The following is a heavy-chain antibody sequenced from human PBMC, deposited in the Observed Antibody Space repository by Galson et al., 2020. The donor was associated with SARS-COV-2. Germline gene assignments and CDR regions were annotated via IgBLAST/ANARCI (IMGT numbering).Heavy chain of an antibody. V-gene: IGHV3-53*01. CDR3: AREVLIAGRSDAFDI. Sequence: QLGESLKISCAASGFTVSSNYMSWVRQAPGKGLESVSVIYSGGSTYYADSVKGRFTISRDNSKNTLYLQMNSLRAEDTAVYYCAREVLIAGRSDAFDIWGQGTMVTVSS. CDR2: IYSGGST. CDR1: GFTVSSNY. J-gene: IGHJ3*02. D-gene: IGHD3-3*01.